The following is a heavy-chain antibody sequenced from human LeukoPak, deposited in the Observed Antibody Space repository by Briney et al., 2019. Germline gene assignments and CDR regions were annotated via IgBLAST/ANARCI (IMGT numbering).Heavy chain of an antibody. J-gene: IGHJ4*02. Sequence: GGSLRLSCAASEFSVGSNYMTWVRQAPGKGLEWVSAIGGSGVSISYTDSVKGRFTISRDNSKNTLYLQMNSLRAEDTAVYFCAKRPRVGYDSSGSDYWGQGTLVTVSS. CDR2: IGGSGVSI. CDR1: EFSVGSNY. CDR3: AKRPRVGYDSSGSDY. V-gene: IGHV3-23*01. D-gene: IGHD3-22*01.